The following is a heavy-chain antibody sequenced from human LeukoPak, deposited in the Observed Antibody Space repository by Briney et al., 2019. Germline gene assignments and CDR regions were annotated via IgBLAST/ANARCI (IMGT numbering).Heavy chain of an antibody. V-gene: IGHV3-48*01. CDR1: GFTFSDYS. J-gene: IGHJ4*02. D-gene: IGHD6-13*01. CDR2: MSSSATAM. Sequence: QSGGSLRLSCVASGFTFSDYSMIWVRQAPGKGLEWVSYMSSSATAMHYTDSVKGRFTISRDNSKNTLSLQMNSLRAEDTAVYYCARDSEEGIAAAGPNFDYWGQGTLVTVSS. CDR3: ARDSEEGIAAAGPNFDY.